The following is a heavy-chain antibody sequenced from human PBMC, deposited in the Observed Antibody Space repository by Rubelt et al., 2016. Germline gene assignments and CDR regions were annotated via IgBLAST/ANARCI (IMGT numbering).Heavy chain of an antibody. V-gene: IGHV4-39*07. CDR3: ARGEVAVNAFAI. Sequence: QLHLQESGPGLVKPSETLSLTCTVSGGSVSATSYYWGWIRQPPGKGLEWIGEIHPSGSTSHNPSLNSRVTISVDTSKNQLSLRLKSVTAADTAVYYCARGEVAVNAFAIWGQGTMVTVSS. CDR2: IHPSGST. CDR1: GGSVSATSYY. D-gene: IGHD6-19*01. J-gene: IGHJ3*02.